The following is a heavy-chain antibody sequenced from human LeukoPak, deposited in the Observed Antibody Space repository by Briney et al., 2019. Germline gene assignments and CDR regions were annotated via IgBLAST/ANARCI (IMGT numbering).Heavy chain of an antibody. CDR3: ARDVQYYFDY. J-gene: IGHJ4*02. CDR2: ISNDGGNK. CDR1: GITFRSFA. Sequence: GGSLRLSCAASGITFRSFAMHWVRQAPGKGLEGVAVISNDGGNKYYADSVTGRFAVSRDNSKNTLYLQMNSLRPEDTAVYYCARDVQYYFDYWGQGTLVTVSS. V-gene: IGHV3-30*09.